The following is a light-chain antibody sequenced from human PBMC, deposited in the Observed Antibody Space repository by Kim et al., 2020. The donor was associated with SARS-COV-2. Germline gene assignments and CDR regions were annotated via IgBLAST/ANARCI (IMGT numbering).Light chain of an antibody. CDR3: QQRSIWPLT. J-gene: IGKJ4*01. CDR1: QSVSSY. V-gene: IGKV3-11*01. CDR2: AAS. Sequence: LSPDERATLSCRASQSVSSYLAWYQQKPGQAPRLLIYAASARATGSPARFSGSGSGTDFTLTISSLEPEDFAVYYCQQRSIWPLTFGGGTKVDIK.